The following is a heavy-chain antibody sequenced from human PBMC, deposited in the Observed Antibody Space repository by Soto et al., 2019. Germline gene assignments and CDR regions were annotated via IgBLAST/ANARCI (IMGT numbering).Heavy chain of an antibody. V-gene: IGHV1-69*12. D-gene: IGHD6-13*01. CDR1: GGTFSTFA. Sequence: QVQLVQSGPEVRQPGSSVKVTCKVTGGTFSTFAMSWVRQAPGQGLEWIGGIIPMVGSAHSGQKFQGRVTITADERTRTAYMEVTSLRFEDTGVYYCVRSAPSVAADGYDEYDMWGQGTKVTVS. J-gene: IGHJ3*02. CDR3: VRSAPSVAADGYDEYDM. CDR2: IIPMVGSA.